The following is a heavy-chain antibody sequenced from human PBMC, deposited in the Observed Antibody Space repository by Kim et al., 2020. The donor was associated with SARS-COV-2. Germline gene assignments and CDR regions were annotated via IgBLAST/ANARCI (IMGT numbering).Heavy chain of an antibody. D-gene: IGHD3-22*01. J-gene: IGHJ6*02. CDR3: ASLRGRRLYYDSSGLGVYYYYGMDV. V-gene: IGHV4-4*02. CDR2: IYHSGST. Sequence: SETLSLTCAVSGGSISSSNWWSWVRQPPGKGLEWIGEIYHSGSTNYNPSLKSRVTISVDKSKNQFSLKLSSVTAADTAVYYCASLRGRRLYYDSSGLGVYYYYGMDVWGQGTTVTVSS. CDR1: GGSISSSNW.